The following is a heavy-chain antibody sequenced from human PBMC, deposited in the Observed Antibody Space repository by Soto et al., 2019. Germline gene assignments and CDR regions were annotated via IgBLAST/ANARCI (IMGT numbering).Heavy chain of an antibody. J-gene: IGHJ4*02. Sequence: GGSLRLSCTVSGVTFSNYAMNWVRQAPGKGLEWVSSLSGSGGTTYYADSVKGRFIISRDNSKNTLYLLMNSLRAEDTALYYCAKQRADYGSGADTFYFDSWGQGALVTVYS. V-gene: IGHV3-23*01. CDR3: AKQRADYGSGADTFYFDS. CDR2: LSGSGGTT. CDR1: GVTFSNYA. D-gene: IGHD3-10*01.